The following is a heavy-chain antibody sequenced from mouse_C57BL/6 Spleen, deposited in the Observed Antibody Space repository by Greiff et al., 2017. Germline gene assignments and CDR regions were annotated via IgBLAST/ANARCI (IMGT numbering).Heavy chain of an antibody. V-gene: IGHV1-50*01. J-gene: IGHJ4*01. Sequence: VQLQQPGAELVKPGASVKLSCKASGYTFTSYWMQWVKQRPGQGLEWIGEIDPSASYSNYNQKFKGKATLTVDTSSSTAYMQLSSLTSEDSAVYYCARGELPYAMDYWGQGTSVTVSS. D-gene: IGHD2-1*01. CDR1: GYTFTSYW. CDR3: ARGELPYAMDY. CDR2: IDPSASYS.